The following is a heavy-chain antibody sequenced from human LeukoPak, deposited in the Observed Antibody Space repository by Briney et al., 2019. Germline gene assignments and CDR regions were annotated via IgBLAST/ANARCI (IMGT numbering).Heavy chain of an antibody. CDR3: ATRGAPGYYYGMDV. D-gene: IGHD1-26*01. CDR2: ISTSGTT. CDR1: GFTVSSNY. V-gene: IGHV3-66*01. Sequence: PGGSLRLSCAASGFTVSSNYKSWVRQAPGRGLEWVSIISTSGTTSYADSVKGRFTISRDNSRNTLYLQMNSLRAEDTAVYYCATRGAPGYYYGMDVWGQGTTVTVSS. J-gene: IGHJ6*02.